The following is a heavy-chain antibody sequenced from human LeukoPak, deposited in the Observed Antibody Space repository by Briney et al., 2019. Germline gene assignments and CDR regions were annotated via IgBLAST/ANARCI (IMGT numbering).Heavy chain of an antibody. CDR2: ISGSGGST. J-gene: IGHJ4*02. V-gene: IGHV3-23*01. CDR1: GFTFSSYA. CDR3: AKRPKDSGWPEPYYFDY. Sequence: GGSLRLSCAASGFTFSSYAMSWVRQAPGKGLEWVSAISGSGGSTYYADSVKGRFTISRDNSKNTLYLQMNSLRAEDTAVYYCAKRPKDSGWPEPYYFDYWGQGTLVTVSS. D-gene: IGHD6-19*01.